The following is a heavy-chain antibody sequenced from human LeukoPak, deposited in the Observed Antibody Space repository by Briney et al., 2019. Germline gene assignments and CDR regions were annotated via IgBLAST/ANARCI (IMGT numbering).Heavy chain of an antibody. CDR1: GYTLTVLS. J-gene: IGHJ4*02. CDR2: FDPEDGET. Sequence: GASVKVSCKVSGYTLTVLSMHWVRQAPGKGLEWIGGFDPEDGETIYAQKFQGRVTMTEDTSTDTAYMELSSLRSEDTAVYYCATAPGGYDSGFDYWGQGTLVTVSS. D-gene: IGHD5-12*01. V-gene: IGHV1-24*01. CDR3: ATAPGGYDSGFDY.